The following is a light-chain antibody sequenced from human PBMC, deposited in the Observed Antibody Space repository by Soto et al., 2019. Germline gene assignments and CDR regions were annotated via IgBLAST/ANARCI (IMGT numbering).Light chain of an antibody. J-gene: IGKJ1*01. CDR1: QSINSW. CDR2: EAF. Sequence: DIQMTQSPSTLSSSVGDRVTFTCRASQSINSWLAWYQQKPGKATKLLIYEAFYLESGVPSRFSGSGSGTEFPIAISSVQPDDFATYYCQQYHAYPWSFGQGTTVAIK. V-gene: IGKV1-5*03. CDR3: QQYHAYPWS.